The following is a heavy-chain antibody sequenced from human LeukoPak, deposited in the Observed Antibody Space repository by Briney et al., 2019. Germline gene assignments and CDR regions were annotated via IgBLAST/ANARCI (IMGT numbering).Heavy chain of an antibody. CDR2: IYYSGST. Sequence: SETLSLTCTVSGGSISSYYWSWIRQPPGKGLEWIGYIYYSGSTNYNPSLKSRVTISVDTSKNQFSLKLSSVTAAVTAVYYCARRHNWNAKTNAFDIWGQGTMVTVSS. J-gene: IGHJ3*02. CDR1: GGSISSYY. CDR3: ARRHNWNAKTNAFDI. V-gene: IGHV4-59*08. D-gene: IGHD1-20*01.